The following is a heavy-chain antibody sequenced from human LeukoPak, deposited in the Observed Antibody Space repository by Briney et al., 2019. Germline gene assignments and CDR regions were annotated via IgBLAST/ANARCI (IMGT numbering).Heavy chain of an antibody. CDR3: AKASAGARFFDP. V-gene: IGHV4-4*02. CDR2: IYHSGST. Sequence: PSETLSLTCAVSGGSISSSNWWSWVRQPPGKGLEWIGEIYHSGSTNYNPSLKSRVTISVDKSKNQFSLKLSSVTAADTAVYYCAKASAGARFFDPWGQGTLVTVSS. D-gene: IGHD1-26*01. CDR1: GGSISSSNW. J-gene: IGHJ5*02.